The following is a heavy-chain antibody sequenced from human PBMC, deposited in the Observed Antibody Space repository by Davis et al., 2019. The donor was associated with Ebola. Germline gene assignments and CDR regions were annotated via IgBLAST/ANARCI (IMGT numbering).Heavy chain of an antibody. CDR1: GGSISSYY. D-gene: IGHD3-16*02. Sequence: MPSETLSLTCTVSGGSISSYYWSWIRQPPGKGLEWIGYIYYSGSTNYNPSLKSRVTISVDTSKNQFSLKLSSVTAADTAVYYCARGHMITFGGVILSAYYFDYWGQGTLVTVSS. V-gene: IGHV4-59*01. J-gene: IGHJ4*02. CDR2: IYYSGST. CDR3: ARGHMITFGGVILSAYYFDY.